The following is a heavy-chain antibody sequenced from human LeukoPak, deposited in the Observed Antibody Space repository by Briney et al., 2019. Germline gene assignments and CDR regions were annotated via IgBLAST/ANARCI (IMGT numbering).Heavy chain of an antibody. CDR2: IDPSDSYT. Sequence: GESLKISCKGSGYSFTSYWISWVRQMLGKGLEWMGRIDPSDSYTNYSPSFQGHVTISADKSISTAYLQWSSLKASDTAMYYCARLGELSPTTVDYWGQGTLVTVSS. CDR3: ARLGELSPTTVDY. CDR1: GYSFTSYW. J-gene: IGHJ4*02. V-gene: IGHV5-10-1*01. D-gene: IGHD3-16*02.